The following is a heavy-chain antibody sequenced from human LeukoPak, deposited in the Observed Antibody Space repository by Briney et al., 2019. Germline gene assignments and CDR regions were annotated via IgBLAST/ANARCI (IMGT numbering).Heavy chain of an antibody. CDR2: IVVGSGNT. J-gene: IGHJ4*02. CDR1: GFTFTSSA. D-gene: IGHD6-6*01. CDR3: AAAVNEYSSSSTRSDY. V-gene: IGHV1-58*02. Sequence: SVKVSCKASGFTFTSSAMQWVRQARGQRLEWIGWIVVGSGNTNYAQKFQDRVTFTRVVSTSTAYMELSSLRSEDTAVYYCAAAVNEYSSSSTRSDYWGQGTLVTVSS.